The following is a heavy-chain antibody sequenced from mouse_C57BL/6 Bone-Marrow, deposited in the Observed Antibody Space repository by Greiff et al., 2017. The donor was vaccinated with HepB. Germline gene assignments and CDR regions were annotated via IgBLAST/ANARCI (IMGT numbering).Heavy chain of an antibody. D-gene: IGHD1-1*01. CDR1: GYTFTSYW. CDR3: ARRGVTTDWYFDV. J-gene: IGHJ1*03. V-gene: IGHV1-69*01. CDR2: IDPSDSYT. Sequence: QVQLQQPGAELVMPGASVKLSCKASGYTFTSYWMHWVKQRPGQGLEWIGEIDPSDSYTNYNQKFKGKSTLTVDKSSSTAYMQLSSLTSEDSAVYYCARRGVTTDWYFDVWGTGTTVTVSS.